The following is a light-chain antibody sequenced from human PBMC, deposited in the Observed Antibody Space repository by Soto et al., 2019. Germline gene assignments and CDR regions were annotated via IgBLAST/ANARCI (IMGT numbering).Light chain of an antibody. CDR2: AAS. CDR3: LQYNSAPWT. Sequence: DIQMTQSPSSLSASVGDRVTITCRASQGFSNSLAWFQQKPGKVPKLLIYAASTLQSGVPPRFSGSGSETDFTLIISSLQPEDVATYYCLQYNSAPWTFGHGTKVEIK. V-gene: IGKV1-27*01. J-gene: IGKJ1*01. CDR1: QGFSNS.